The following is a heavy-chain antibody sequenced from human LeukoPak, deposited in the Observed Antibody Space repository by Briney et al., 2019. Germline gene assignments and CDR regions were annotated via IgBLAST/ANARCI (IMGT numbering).Heavy chain of an antibody. J-gene: IGHJ4*02. CDR3: ARNLGEHGYKYPGGY. D-gene: IGHD5-24*01. CDR2: ISHDGSEK. V-gene: IGHV3-30*03. Sequence: GGSLRLSCAASGFTFSSYGMHWVRQAPGKGLEWVALISHDGSEKYYADSVKGRFTISRDNSRDTLNLHMYSLSSEDTAVYYCARNLGEHGYKYPGGYWGRGTLVTVSS. CDR1: GFTFSSYG.